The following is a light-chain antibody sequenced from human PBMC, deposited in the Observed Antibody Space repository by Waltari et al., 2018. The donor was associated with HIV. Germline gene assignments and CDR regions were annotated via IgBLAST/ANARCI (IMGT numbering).Light chain of an antibody. J-gene: IGLJ3*02. CDR3: QVWISPNDQLNWV. Sequence: SYVLTQPPSVSVAPGQTARITCGGDNIGSKSVHWYQQMPGQAHVLVVYEGRDRPSWIPERISGSNAGNTATRTISRVEAGDEADYYCQVWISPNDQLNWVFGGGTKLTVL. V-gene: IGLV3-21*02. CDR2: EGR. CDR1: NIGSKS.